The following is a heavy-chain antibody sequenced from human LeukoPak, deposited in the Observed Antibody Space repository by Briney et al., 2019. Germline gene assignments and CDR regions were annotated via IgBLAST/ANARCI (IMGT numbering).Heavy chain of an antibody. CDR3: ARDRIAAPGKYFDY. J-gene: IGHJ4*02. D-gene: IGHD6-6*01. V-gene: IGHV3-30*04. CDR2: ISYDGSNK. CDR1: GFTFSSYA. Sequence: GGSLGLSCAASGFTFSSYAMHWVRQAPGKGLEWVAVISYDGSNKYYADSVKGRFTISRDNSKNTLYLQMNSLRAEDTAVYYCARDRIAAPGKYFDYWGQGTLVTVSS.